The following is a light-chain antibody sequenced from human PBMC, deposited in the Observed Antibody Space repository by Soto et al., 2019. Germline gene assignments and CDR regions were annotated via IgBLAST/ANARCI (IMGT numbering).Light chain of an antibody. J-gene: IGKJ2*01. CDR2: AAS. CDR3: QQYYSYPR. V-gene: IGKV1-8*01. CDR1: QGISSY. Sequence: AIRMTQSPSSLSASTGDRVTITCRASQGISSYLAWYQQKPGKAPKLLIYAASTLQSRVPSRFSGSGSGTDFTLTISCLQSEDFATYYCQQYYSYPRFGQGTKLEIK.